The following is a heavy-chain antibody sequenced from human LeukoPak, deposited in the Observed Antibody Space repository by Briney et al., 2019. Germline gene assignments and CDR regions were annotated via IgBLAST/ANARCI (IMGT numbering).Heavy chain of an antibody. Sequence: SVKVSCKASGGTFSSYAISWVRQAPGQGLEWMGGIIPIFGTANYAQKFQGRVTITTDESTSTAYMELSSLRSEDTAVYYCVRYTATTTYNWFDPWGQGTLVTVSS. CDR1: GGTFSSYA. CDR2: IIPIFGTA. D-gene: IGHD5-24*01. J-gene: IGHJ5*02. CDR3: VRYTATTTYNWFDP. V-gene: IGHV1-69*05.